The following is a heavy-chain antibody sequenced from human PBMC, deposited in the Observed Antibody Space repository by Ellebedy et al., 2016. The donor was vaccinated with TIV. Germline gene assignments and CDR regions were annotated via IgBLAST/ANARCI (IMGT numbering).Heavy chain of an antibody. J-gene: IGHJ4*02. CDR1: GFTFSDHS. Sequence: PGGSLRLSCAASGFTFSDHSMSWIRQAPGKGLEWVSYISSAAGNIKYADSVKGRFTISRDNAKKILYLQMNSLRDDDTAVYFCARCPLTAPGAFDYWGQGTLVTVSS. D-gene: IGHD6-13*01. CDR2: ISSAAGNI. V-gene: IGHV3-11*01. CDR3: ARCPLTAPGAFDY.